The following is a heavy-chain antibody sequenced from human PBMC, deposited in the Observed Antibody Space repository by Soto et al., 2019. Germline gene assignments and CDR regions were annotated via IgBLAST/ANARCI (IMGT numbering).Heavy chain of an antibody. CDR1: GGTFSSYA. J-gene: IGHJ3*02. Sequence: ASVKVSCKASGGTFSSYAISWVRQAPGQGLEWMGGIIPIFGTANYAQKFQGRVTITADESTSTAYMELSSLRSEDTAVYYCAREIQLWSPWAFDIWGQGTMVTVSS. V-gene: IGHV1-69*13. CDR2: IIPIFGTA. CDR3: AREIQLWSPWAFDI. D-gene: IGHD5-18*01.